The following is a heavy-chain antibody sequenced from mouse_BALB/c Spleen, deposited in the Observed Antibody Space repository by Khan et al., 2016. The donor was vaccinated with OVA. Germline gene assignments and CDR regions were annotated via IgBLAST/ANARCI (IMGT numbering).Heavy chain of an antibody. CDR2: ISSVGDYT. D-gene: IGHD4-1*01. Sequence: EVQLVESGGDLVKPGGSLKLSCAASGFTFSSYSMSWVRQTPDKRLEWVATISSVGDYTYYPDSVKGRFTISRDNAKNTLYLQMSSLKSEDTAMYYCASHLTGSFAYWGQGTLGTVSA. V-gene: IGHV5-6*01. J-gene: IGHJ3*01. CDR3: ASHLTGSFAY. CDR1: GFTFSSYS.